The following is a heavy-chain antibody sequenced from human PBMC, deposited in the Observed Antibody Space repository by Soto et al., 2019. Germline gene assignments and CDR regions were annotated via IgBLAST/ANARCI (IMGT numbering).Heavy chain of an antibody. CDR2: IIPIFGTA. CDR3: ARDRGDIAAAANWFDP. Sequence: ASVKVSCKASGVTFSSYAISWVRQAPGQGLEWMGGIIPIFGTANYAQKFQGRITITADESTSTAYMELSSLRSEDTAVYYCARDRGDIAAAANWFDPWGQGTLVTVSS. V-gene: IGHV1-69*13. D-gene: IGHD6-13*01. CDR1: GVTFSSYA. J-gene: IGHJ5*02.